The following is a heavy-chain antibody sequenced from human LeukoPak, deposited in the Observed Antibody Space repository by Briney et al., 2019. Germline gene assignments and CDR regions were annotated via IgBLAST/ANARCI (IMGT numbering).Heavy chain of an antibody. CDR3: AKNINIVVVFDAFDI. CDR1: GYSISSVYY. D-gene: IGHD2-21*01. CDR2: LYHSGRT. V-gene: IGHV4-38-2*02. Sequence: PSETLSLTCTVSGYSISSVYYWGWIRQPPGKGLEWIATLYHSGRTYYNPSLKSRVTISADTSKNQFSLKLTSVTAADTAVYYCAKNINIVVVFDAFDIWGQGTMVTVSS. J-gene: IGHJ3*02.